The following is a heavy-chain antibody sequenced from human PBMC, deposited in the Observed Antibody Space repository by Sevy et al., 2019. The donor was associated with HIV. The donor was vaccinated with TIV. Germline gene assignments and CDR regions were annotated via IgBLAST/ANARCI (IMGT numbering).Heavy chain of an antibody. CDR3: ARDHVKDCDLGDYYYFAMDV. J-gene: IGHJ6*02. D-gene: IGHD3-16*01. CDR2: ISDSDDSI. CDR1: GFILSDYY. Sequence: EGSLRLSCAASGFILSDYYMSWIRQAPGKGLEWLSYISDSDDSIYYADSVKGRFTISWDKTKNSLYLQMNSLRAEDTAVYYCARDHVKDCDLGDYYYFAMDVWGQGTTVTVSS. V-gene: IGHV3-11*01.